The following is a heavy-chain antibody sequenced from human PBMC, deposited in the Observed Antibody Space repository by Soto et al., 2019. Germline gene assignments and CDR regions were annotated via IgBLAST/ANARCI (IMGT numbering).Heavy chain of an antibody. Sequence: EVQLVESGGGLVQPGGSLRLSCAASGFTFSSYWMSWVRQAPGKGLEWVANIKQDGSEKYYVDSVKGRFTISRDNAKNSLYLQMNSLRAEDTAVYYCAREIPYRGDYDFYYYYYMDVWGKGTTVTVSS. CDR3: AREIPYRGDYDFYYYYYMDV. D-gene: IGHD4-17*01. J-gene: IGHJ6*03. V-gene: IGHV3-7*01. CDR2: IKQDGSEK. CDR1: GFTFSSYW.